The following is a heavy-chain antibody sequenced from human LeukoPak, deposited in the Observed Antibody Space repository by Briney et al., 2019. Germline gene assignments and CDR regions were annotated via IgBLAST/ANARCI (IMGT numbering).Heavy chain of an antibody. CDR2: IKQDGSQQ. CDR3: ARDGHRGGWPYWYFDL. J-gene: IGHJ2*01. D-gene: IGHD6-19*01. CDR1: EFTFSKYW. V-gene: IGHV3-7*01. Sequence: GGSLRLSCEGSEFTFSKYWMSWVRQAPGKGLEWVAKIKQDGSQQLYVDSVRGRFTISRDNAKNSVYLQMNSLTVEDTAIYYCARDGHRGGWPYWYFDLWGRGIQVTVSS.